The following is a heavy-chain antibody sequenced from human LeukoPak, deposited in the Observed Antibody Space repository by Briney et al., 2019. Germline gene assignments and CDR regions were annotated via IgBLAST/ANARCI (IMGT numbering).Heavy chain of an antibody. CDR2: ISSSGGST. Sequence: GGSLRLSCAASGFTFSSYAMSWVRQAPGKGLEWVSVISSSGGSTYYADSVKGRFTISRDNSKNTLDLQMNSLRAEGTAVYYCAKVSGYDSSGYYRHSTKYYFDYWGQGTLVTVSS. J-gene: IGHJ4*02. CDR3: AKVSGYDSSGYYRHSTKYYFDY. V-gene: IGHV3-23*01. D-gene: IGHD3-22*01. CDR1: GFTFSSYA.